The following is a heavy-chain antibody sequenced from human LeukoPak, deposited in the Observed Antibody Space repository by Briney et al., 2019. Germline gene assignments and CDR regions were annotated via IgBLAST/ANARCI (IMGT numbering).Heavy chain of an antibody. V-gene: IGHV4-4*07. CDR2: IYTSGST. CDR1: GGSISSYY. J-gene: IGHJ5*02. Sequence: SETLSLTCTVSGGSISSYYWSWIRQPAGKGLEWIGRIYTSGSTNYNPSLKSRVTMSVDTSKNQFSLKLSSVTAADTAVDYCARDLFGYSYGWFDPWGQGTLVTVSS. CDR3: ARDLFGYSYGWFDP. D-gene: IGHD5-18*01.